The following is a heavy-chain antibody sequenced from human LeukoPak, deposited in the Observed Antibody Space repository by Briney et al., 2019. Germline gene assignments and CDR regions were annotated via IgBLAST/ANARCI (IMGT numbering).Heavy chain of an antibody. CDR1: GYTFTSYD. V-gene: IGHV1-8*01. J-gene: IGHJ4*02. Sequence: ASVKVSCKASGYTFTSYDINWVRQATGQGLEWMGWMNPNSGNTGYAQKFQGRVTMTRNTSISTAYMELSSLGSEDTAVYYCARVSRKAAVGKGELDYWGQGTLVTVSS. CDR2: MNPNSGNT. CDR3: ARVSRKAAVGKGELDY. D-gene: IGHD6-13*01.